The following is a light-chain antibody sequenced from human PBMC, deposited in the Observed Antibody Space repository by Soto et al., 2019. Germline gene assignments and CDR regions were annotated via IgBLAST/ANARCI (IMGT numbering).Light chain of an antibody. V-gene: IGLV8-61*01. CDR2: NTN. CDR1: SGSVSTDFY. Sequence: QTVVTQEPSFSVSPGGTVTLTCGLSSGSVSTDFYPSWYQQTPDQAPRTLIYNTNTRSSGVPDRFSGSILGNKAALTITGAQADDESDYYCVLFMYGLYVFGTGTKVTDL. J-gene: IGLJ1*01. CDR3: VLFMYGLYV.